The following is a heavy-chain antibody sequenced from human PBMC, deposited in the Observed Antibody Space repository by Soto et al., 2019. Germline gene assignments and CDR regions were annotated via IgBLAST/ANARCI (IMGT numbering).Heavy chain of an antibody. CDR3: ASYGNTMVRGVMLDV. J-gene: IGHJ6*04. D-gene: IGHD3-10*01. CDR1: GGSFGGYY. V-gene: IGHV4-34*01. Sequence: SETLSLTCAVYGGSFGGYYWSWIRQPPGKGLEWIGEINHSGSTNYNPSLKSRVTISVDTSKNQFSLKLSSVTAADTAVYYCASYGNTMVRGVMLDVWGKGTTVTVSS. CDR2: INHSGST.